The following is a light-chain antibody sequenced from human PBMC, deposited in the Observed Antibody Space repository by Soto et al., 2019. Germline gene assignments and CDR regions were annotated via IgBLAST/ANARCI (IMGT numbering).Light chain of an antibody. CDR2: GAS. Sequence: EVVLTQSPDTLSLSPGERATLSCRASQSVDINLAWYQQRPGQAPRLLVYGASTRATDTPARFSGSGSGTEFTLTISSLKSEDFAVYYCQQYTDWWTFGQGTKVDNK. V-gene: IGKV3-15*01. CDR3: QQYTDWWT. J-gene: IGKJ1*01. CDR1: QSVDIN.